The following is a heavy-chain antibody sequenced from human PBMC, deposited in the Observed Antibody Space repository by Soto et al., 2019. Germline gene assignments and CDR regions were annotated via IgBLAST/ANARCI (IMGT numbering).Heavy chain of an antibody. CDR2: IYYSGTT. J-gene: IGHJ4*02. CDR1: GYSISSSNW. D-gene: IGHD1-26*01. Sequence: QVQLQESGPGLVKPSDTLSLTCAVSGYSISSSNWWGWIRQPPGKGLEWIGYIYYSGTTYYNPSLKSRVTLSVDTSTNQFSLKLTSVTAVDTAVYYCARREIQGPIDYWGQGTLVTVSS. V-gene: IGHV4-28*01. CDR3: ARREIQGPIDY.